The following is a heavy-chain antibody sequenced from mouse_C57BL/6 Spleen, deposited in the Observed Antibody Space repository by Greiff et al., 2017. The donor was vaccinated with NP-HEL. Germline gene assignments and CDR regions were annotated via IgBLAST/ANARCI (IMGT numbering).Heavy chain of an antibody. Sequence: VQLKESGPGMVKPSQSLSLTCTVTGYSITSGYDWHWIRHFPGNKLEWMGYISYSGSTNYNPSLKSRISITHDTSKNHFFLKLNSVTTEDTATYYCARGGGWPYFDYWGQGTTLTVSS. CDR3: ARGGGWPYFDY. V-gene: IGHV3-1*01. J-gene: IGHJ2*01. CDR1: GYSITSGYD. CDR2: ISYSGST. D-gene: IGHD2-3*01.